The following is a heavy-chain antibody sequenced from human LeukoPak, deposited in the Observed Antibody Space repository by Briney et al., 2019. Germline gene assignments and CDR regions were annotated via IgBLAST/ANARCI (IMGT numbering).Heavy chain of an antibody. D-gene: IGHD2-15*01. Sequence: PGGSLRLSSAASGFTFSNAWMSWVRQAPGKGPVWVSRINNDGSGTTYADSVKGRFTISRDDAKNTLYLQMNSLRAEDTAVYYCVRGGESTWSWGQGTLVTVSS. V-gene: IGHV3-74*01. CDR1: GFTFSNAW. CDR2: INNDGSGT. J-gene: IGHJ5*02. CDR3: VRGGESTWS.